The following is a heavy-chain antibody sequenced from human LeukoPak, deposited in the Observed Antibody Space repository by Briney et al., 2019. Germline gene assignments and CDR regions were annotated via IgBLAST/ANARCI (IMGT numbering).Heavy chain of an antibody. J-gene: IGHJ4*02. CDR2: ISWNSGSI. D-gene: IGHD3-9*01. Sequence: GGSLRLSCAASGFTFDDYAMHWVRQAPGKGLEWVSGISWNSGSIGYADSVKGRFTISRDNAKNSLYLQMNSLRAEDTALYYCAKDSDILTGYPVSYFDYGGQGTLVTVSS. V-gene: IGHV3-9*01. CDR3: AKDSDILTGYPVSYFDY. CDR1: GFTFDDYA.